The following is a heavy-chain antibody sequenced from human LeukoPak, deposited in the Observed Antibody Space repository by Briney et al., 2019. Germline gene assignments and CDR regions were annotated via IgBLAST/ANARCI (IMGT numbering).Heavy chain of an antibody. CDR1: GYSISSAYY. V-gene: IGHV4-38-2*02. Sequence: SETLSLACTVSGYSISSAYYWGWIRQPPGMGLEWIGSVSHSGSTYYNPSLKSRVTISVDTSKNQFSLRLSSVTAADTAVYYCARVTGYVMEDYFDYWGQGTLVTVSS. J-gene: IGHJ4*02. CDR3: ARVTGYVMEDYFDY. D-gene: IGHD6-13*01. CDR2: VSHSGST.